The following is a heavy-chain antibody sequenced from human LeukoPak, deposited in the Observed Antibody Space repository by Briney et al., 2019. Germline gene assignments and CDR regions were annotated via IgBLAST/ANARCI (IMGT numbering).Heavy chain of an antibody. V-gene: IGHV4-39*01. J-gene: IGHJ4*02. CDR2: IYYSGST. CDR3: ARSATPRVVPAARTAFGYSGYDYRY. D-gene: IGHD5-12*01. Sequence: SETLSLTCTVSGVSISSSIYYWGWIRQPPGKGLEWIGSIYYSGSTYYNPSLKSRVTISVDTSKNQFSLKLSSVTAADTAVYYCARSATPRVVPAARTAFGYSGYDYRYWGQRTLVTVSS. CDR1: GVSISSSIYY.